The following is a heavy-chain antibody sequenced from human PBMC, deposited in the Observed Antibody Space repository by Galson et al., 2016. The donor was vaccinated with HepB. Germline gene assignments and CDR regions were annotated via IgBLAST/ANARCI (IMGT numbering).Heavy chain of an antibody. Sequence: SCAASGFTFSAYGMHWVRQAPGKGLEWLALIWYDGTKKYYADSVKGRFTISRDNSKNTLYLQMNSLRAEDTAVYYCARELTYYYGSGPDWFDPWGQGTLVVVSS. V-gene: IGHV3-33*01. D-gene: IGHD3-10*01. CDR2: IWYDGTKK. CDR3: ARELTYYYGSGPDWFDP. J-gene: IGHJ5*02. CDR1: GFTFSAYG.